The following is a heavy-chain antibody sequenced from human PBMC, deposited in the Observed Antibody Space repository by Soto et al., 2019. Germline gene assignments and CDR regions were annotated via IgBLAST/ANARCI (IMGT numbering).Heavy chain of an antibody. Sequence: PGESLKISCAASGFTFSSYAMSWVRQAPGKGLEWVSAISGSGGSTYYADSVKGRFTISRDNSKNTLYLQMNSLRAEDTPVYYCAPGPRTVTNSVLGYWGQGTLVTVSS. J-gene: IGHJ4*02. CDR2: ISGSGGST. V-gene: IGHV3-23*01. CDR1: GFTFSSYA. CDR3: APGPRTVTNSVLGY. D-gene: IGHD4-17*01.